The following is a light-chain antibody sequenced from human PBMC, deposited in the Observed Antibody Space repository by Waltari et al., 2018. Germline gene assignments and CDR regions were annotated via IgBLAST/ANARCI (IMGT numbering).Light chain of an antibody. CDR2: DAS. J-gene: IGKJ5*01. CDR1: QSVSSY. CDR3: QQRRNWPLT. V-gene: IGKV3-11*01. Sequence: EIVLTQSPATLSLSPGERATLPCRASQSVSSYLAWYQQKSGQAPRLLISDASNRATGIPARFSGSGSGTDFTLTISSLEPEDFAVYYCQQRRNWPLTFGQGTRLEIK.